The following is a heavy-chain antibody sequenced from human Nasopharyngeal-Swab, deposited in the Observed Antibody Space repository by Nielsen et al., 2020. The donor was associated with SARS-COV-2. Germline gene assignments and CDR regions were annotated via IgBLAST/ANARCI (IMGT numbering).Heavy chain of an antibody. CDR3: AREERPLGNWFDP. CDR2: IYYSGST. J-gene: IGHJ5*02. Sequence: WVGECAGKGLEWIGYIYYSGSTYYNPSLKSRVTISVDTSKNQFSLKLSSVTAADTAVYYCAREERPLGNWFDPWGQGTLVTVSS. D-gene: IGHD7-27*01. V-gene: IGHV4-31*02.